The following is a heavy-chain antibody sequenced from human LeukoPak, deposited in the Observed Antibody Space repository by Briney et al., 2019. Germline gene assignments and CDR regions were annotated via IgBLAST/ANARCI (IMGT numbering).Heavy chain of an antibody. CDR1: GGSISSYY. V-gene: IGHV4-4*07. CDR2: IYTSGST. D-gene: IGHD4-11*01. J-gene: IGHJ4*02. Sequence: PSETLSLTCTVSGGSISSYYWSRIRQPAGKGLEWIGRIYTSGSTNYSPSLKSRVTMSVDTSKNQLSLKFSSVTAADTAVYYCARDHYNNYGSVVVFDYWGQGTLVTVSS. CDR3: ARDHYNNYGSVVVFDY.